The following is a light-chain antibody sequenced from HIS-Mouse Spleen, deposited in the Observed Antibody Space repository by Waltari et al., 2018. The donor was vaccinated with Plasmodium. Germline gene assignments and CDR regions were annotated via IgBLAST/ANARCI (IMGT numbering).Light chain of an antibody. Sequence: SYELTQPSSVSVSPGQTARITCSGDVLAKKYARWFQQKPGQAPRLVIYKDSERPSGIPERFSGSSSGTTVTLTISGAQVEDEADYYCYSAADNNRVFGGGTKLTVL. CDR3: YSAADNNRV. CDR2: KDS. CDR1: VLAKKY. V-gene: IGLV3-27*01. J-gene: IGLJ3*02.